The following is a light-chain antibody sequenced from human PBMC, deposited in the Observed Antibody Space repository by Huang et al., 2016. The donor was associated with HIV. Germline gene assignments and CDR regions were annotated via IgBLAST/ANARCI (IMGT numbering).Light chain of an antibody. J-gene: IGKJ4*01. Sequence: EIVMTQSPGTLSVSPGERATISSRASHNINNNLAWYQQKPGQAPRLFIYGASTRATGIPARFSGSGSGTEFTLTISSLQSEDFAVYYCQQSNDWPLTFGGGTKVEIK. CDR3: QQSNDWPLT. CDR1: HNINNN. V-gene: IGKV3-15*01. CDR2: GAS.